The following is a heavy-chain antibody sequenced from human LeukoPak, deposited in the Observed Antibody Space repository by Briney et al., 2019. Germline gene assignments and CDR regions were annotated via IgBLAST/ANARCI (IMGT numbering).Heavy chain of an antibody. D-gene: IGHD6-13*01. J-gene: IGHJ4*02. V-gene: IGHV1-69*04. CDR2: IIPILGIA. Sequence: GSSVKVSCRASGGTFSSYAISWVRQAPGQGLEWMGRIIPILGIANYAQKFQGRVTITADKSTSTAYMELSSLRSEDTAVYYCASWDRSSSFYWGQGTLVTVSS. CDR1: GGTFSSYA. CDR3: ASWDRSSSFY.